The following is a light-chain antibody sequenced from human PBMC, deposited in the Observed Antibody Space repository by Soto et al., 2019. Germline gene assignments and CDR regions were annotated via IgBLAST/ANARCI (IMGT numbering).Light chain of an antibody. J-gene: IGLJ2*01. CDR2: EVS. CDR1: SSDVGGYNY. CDR3: TSYAGSNNLL. Sequence: QSALTQPPSASGSPGQSVTISCTGTSSDVGGYNYVSWYQQRPGKAPKLMIYEVSKRPSGVPDRFYGYKSGNTASLTVSGLQAEDEADYYCTSYAGSNNLLFGGGTKVTVL. V-gene: IGLV2-8*01.